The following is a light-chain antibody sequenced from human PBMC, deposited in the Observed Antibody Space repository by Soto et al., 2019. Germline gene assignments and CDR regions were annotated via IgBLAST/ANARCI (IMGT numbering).Light chain of an antibody. V-gene: IGKV1-39*01. CDR2: AAS. Sequence: DIQMTQSPSSLSSSVGDRFTITCLASQSISSYLNWYQQKPGKAPKLLIYAASSLQSGFPSRFSGSGSGTEFTLTISSLQPDDFATYYCQQYNSYSGTFGQGTKVDI. CDR1: QSISSY. CDR3: QQYNSYSGT. J-gene: IGKJ2*01.